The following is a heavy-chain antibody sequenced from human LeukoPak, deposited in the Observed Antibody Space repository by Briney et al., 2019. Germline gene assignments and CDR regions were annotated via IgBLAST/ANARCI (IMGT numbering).Heavy chain of an antibody. Sequence: GGSLRLSCAASGFTFDDYGMSWVRQAPGKGLEWVSGINWNGASTGYADSVKGRFTISRDNAKNSLYLQMNSLKTEDTAVYYCTTEGHLGAFDIWGQGTMVTVSS. CDR1: GFTFDDYG. J-gene: IGHJ3*02. CDR2: INWNGAST. D-gene: IGHD3-16*01. V-gene: IGHV3-20*04. CDR3: TTEGHLGAFDI.